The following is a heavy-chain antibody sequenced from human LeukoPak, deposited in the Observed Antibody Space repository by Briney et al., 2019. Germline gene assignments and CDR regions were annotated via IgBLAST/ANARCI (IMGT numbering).Heavy chain of an antibody. CDR1: GFTFSSYS. CDR3: ARDSVVATITPYYFDY. J-gene: IGHJ4*02. D-gene: IGHD5-12*01. V-gene: IGHV3-21*01. Sequence: GGSLRLSCAACGFTFSSYSMNWVRQAPGKGLEWVSSISSSSSYIYYADSVKGRFTISRYNAKNSLYLQMNSLRAEDTAVYYCARDSVVATITPYYFDYWGQGTLVTVSS. CDR2: ISSSSSYI.